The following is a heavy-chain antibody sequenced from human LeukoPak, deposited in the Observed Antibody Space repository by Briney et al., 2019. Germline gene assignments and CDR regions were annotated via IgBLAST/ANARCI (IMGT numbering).Heavy chain of an antibody. D-gene: IGHD6-19*01. J-gene: IGHJ4*02. Sequence: SETLSLTCAVSGGSFSGYYWTWIRQPPGKGLEWIGEINHSGSANYNPSLMSRVTISLDTSKNHFSLNLSSVTAADTAVYYCARVGAARAVAGTWSLDYWGQGTLVTVSS. CDR3: ARVGAARAVAGTWSLDY. V-gene: IGHV4-34*01. CDR2: INHSGSA. CDR1: GGSFSGYY.